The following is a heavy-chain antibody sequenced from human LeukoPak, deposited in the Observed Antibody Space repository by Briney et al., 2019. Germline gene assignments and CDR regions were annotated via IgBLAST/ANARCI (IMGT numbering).Heavy chain of an antibody. CDR1: GLTFSSYW. J-gene: IGHJ4*02. V-gene: IGHV3-7*01. CDR3: ARVGGYYFDY. Sequence: GGSLRLSCAASGLTFSSYWMSWVRQAPGKGLEWVANIKQDGSEKYYVDSVKGRFTISRDNAKNSLYLQMNSLRAEDTAVYYGARVGGYYFDYWGQGTLVTVSS. D-gene: IGHD1-26*01. CDR2: IKQDGSEK.